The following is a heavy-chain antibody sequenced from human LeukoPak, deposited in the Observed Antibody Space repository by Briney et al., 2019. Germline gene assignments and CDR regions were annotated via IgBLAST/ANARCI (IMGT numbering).Heavy chain of an antibody. D-gene: IGHD3-10*01. CDR3: ARGPPDFYNSGSYYNGYNWFDS. V-gene: IGHV4-4*07. J-gene: IGHJ5*01. CDR1: GGSISSYY. CDR2: IYISGST. Sequence: SETLSLTCTVSGGSISSYYWSWIRQPAGKGLEWIGRIYISGSTNYNPSLKSRVTISADTSKNQFSLTLTSVTAADTAVYYCARGPPDFYNSGSYYNGYNWFDSWGQGTLVTVSS.